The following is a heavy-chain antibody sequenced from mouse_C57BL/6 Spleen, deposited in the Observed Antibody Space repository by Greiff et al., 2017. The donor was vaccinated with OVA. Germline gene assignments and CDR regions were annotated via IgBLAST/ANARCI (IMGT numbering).Heavy chain of an antibody. CDR2: INPNNGGT. J-gene: IGHJ3*01. CDR3: ARHVSSWFAY. CDR1: GYTFTDYY. Sequence: VQLQQSGPELVKPGASVKISCKASGYTFTDYYMNWVTQSHGKSLEWIGDINPNNGGTSYNQQFKGKATLTVDKSSSTAYMERRSLTSEDSAVYYGARHVSSWFAYWGQGTLVTVSA. V-gene: IGHV1-26*01.